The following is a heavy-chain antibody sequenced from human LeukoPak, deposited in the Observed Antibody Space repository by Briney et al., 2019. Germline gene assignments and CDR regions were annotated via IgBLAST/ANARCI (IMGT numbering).Heavy chain of an antibody. CDR1: GFTFSSYA. V-gene: IGHV3-23*01. CDR2: ISGSGGST. D-gene: IGHD3-22*01. CDR3: AKRPHYYDSSGYDY. Sequence: GGSLRLSCAASGFTFSSYAMSWVRQAPGKGLEWVSAISGSGGSTYYADSVKGRFTISRDNSKNTLYLQMNSLRAEDTAVYYCAKRPHYYDSSGYDYWGQGTLVTVSS. J-gene: IGHJ4*02.